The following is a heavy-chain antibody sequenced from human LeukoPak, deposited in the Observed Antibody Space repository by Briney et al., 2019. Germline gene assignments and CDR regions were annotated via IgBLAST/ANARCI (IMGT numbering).Heavy chain of an antibody. CDR2: IIPIFNIV. CDR1: GGTFSSNA. J-gene: IGHJ4*02. V-gene: IGHV1-69*17. Sequence: SVKVSCKVSGGTFSSNAISWVRQAPGQGLEWMGGIIPIFNIVNYAQKFQGRVTIIADKSASTAYMELSSLRFEDTTVYYCARGRLIGAPDERYYLDYWGQGTLVTVSS. CDR3: ARGRLIGAPDERYYLDY. D-gene: IGHD2-2*01.